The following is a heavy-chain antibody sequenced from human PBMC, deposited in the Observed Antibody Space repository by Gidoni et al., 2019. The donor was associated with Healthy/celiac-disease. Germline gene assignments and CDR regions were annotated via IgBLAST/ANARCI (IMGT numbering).Heavy chain of an antibody. D-gene: IGHD3-9*01. CDR1: GFAFSRPE. J-gene: IGHJ4*02. CDR2: ISSSGSAI. V-gene: IGHV3-48*03. Sequence: EVQRLESEAGLVQPGGSLRLSCAASGFAFSRPEMNWVRQAPGKGLGWVSYISSSGSAIYYADSVKGRFTISRDNAKNSLYLQINSLRAEDTAVYYCASIYDTHTADFDYWGQGTLVTVSS. CDR3: ASIYDTHTADFDY.